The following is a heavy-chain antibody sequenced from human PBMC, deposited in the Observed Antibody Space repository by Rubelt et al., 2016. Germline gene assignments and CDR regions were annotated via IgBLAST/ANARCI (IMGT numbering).Heavy chain of an antibody. V-gene: IGHV1-2*02. CDR1: GYTFTGYY. Sequence: QVQLVQSGAEVKKPGASVKVSCKASGYTFTGYYMHWVRQAPGQGLEWMGWINPNRGGTNYAQKFQGRVTMTRDTSGSTAYMELSRLTSDDTAVYYCARGNSGYDYGLDYWGQGTLVTVSS. CDR3: ARGNSGYDYGLDY. D-gene: IGHD5-12*01. CDR2: INPNRGGT. J-gene: IGHJ4*02.